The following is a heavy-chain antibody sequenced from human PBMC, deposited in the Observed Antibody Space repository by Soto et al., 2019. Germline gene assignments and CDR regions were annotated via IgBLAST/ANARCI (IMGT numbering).Heavy chain of an antibody. CDR3: AKDNCISTSCYRLYNWFDP. V-gene: IGHV3-33*03. CDR2: IWYDGSKK. CDR1: GFIFKNYG. Sequence: GGSLRLSCAASGFIFKNYGMHWVRQAPGKGLEWVAVIWYDGSKKYYADSVKGRFTISRDNSKNTLYLQMNSLRAEDAAVYYCAKDNCISTSCYRLYNWFDPWGQGTLVTVSS. J-gene: IGHJ5*02. D-gene: IGHD2-2*01.